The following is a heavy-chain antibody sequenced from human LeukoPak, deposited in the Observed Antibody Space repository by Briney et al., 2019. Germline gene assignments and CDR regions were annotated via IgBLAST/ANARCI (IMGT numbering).Heavy chain of an antibody. CDR2: ISGSGGST. D-gene: IGHD1-26*01. CDR1: GFTFSSYA. CDR3: ATSGSSDYYFDY. J-gene: IGHJ4*02. Sequence: PGRSLRLSCAASGFTFSSYAMSWVRQAPGKGLEWVSAISGSGGSTYYADSVKGRFTISRDNSKNTLYLQMNSLRAEDTAVYYCATSGSSDYYFDYWGQGTLVTVSS. V-gene: IGHV3-23*01.